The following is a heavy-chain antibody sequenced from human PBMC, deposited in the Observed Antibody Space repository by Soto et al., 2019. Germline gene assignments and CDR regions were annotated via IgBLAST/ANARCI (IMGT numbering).Heavy chain of an antibody. CDR3: ASAFHPNWFDP. V-gene: IGHV4-61*01. CDR1: GGSVSSGSYY. Sequence: QVQLQESGPGLVKPSETLSLTCTVSGGSVSSGSYYWSWIRQPPGKGLEWIGYIYYSGSTNYNPSLKSRVTISVDTSKNQFSLKLSSVTAADTAVYYWASAFHPNWFDPWGQGTLVTVSS. J-gene: IGHJ5*02. CDR2: IYYSGST.